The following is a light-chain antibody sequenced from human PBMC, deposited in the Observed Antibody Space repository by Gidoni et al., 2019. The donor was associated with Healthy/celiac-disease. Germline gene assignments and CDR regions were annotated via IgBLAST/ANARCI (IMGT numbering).Light chain of an antibody. CDR2: KAS. J-gene: IGKJ1*01. CDR3: QQYNSYSPWT. CDR1: QSISSW. V-gene: IGKV1-5*03. Sequence: DIQMTQSPSPLSASVGDRVTITCRARQSISSWLAWYQQKPGKAPKLLIYKASSLESGVPSRFSGRGSGKEFTLTSSSLQPDDFATYYCQQYNSYSPWTFGQGTKVEIK.